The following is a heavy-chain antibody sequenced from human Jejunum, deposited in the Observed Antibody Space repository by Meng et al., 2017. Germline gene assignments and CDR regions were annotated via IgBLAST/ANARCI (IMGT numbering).Heavy chain of an antibody. CDR2: IHYTGNA. V-gene: IGHV4-31*03. CDR3: ARGVVAGAPYPGHWFDP. J-gene: IGHJ5*02. CDR1: GGSISSVDYY. D-gene: IGHD2-15*01. Sequence: QVLLQGSGPGLVKPSQTLSLTCTVSGGSISSVDYYWSWIRQHPGKGLEWIGSIHYTGNAYQNPSRKSRLNMSIDTSENQFSLKLSSVTAADTAVYYCARGVVAGAPYPGHWFDPWGQGTLVTVSS.